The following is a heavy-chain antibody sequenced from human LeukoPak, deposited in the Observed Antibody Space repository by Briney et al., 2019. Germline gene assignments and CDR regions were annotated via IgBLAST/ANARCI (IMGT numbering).Heavy chain of an antibody. CDR3: ARRYSSGYRPLDY. J-gene: IGHJ4*02. Sequence: GGSLRLSCAASGFTFSDYYMSWIRQAPGKGLEWVSYISSSGSTIYYADSVKGRFTISRDNAKNSLYLQMNSLRAEDTAVYYCARRYSSGYRPLDYWGQGTLVTVSS. V-gene: IGHV3-11*04. CDR1: GFTFSDYY. CDR2: ISSSGSTI. D-gene: IGHD3-22*01.